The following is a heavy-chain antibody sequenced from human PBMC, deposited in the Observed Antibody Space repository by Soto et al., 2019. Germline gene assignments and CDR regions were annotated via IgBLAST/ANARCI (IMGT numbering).Heavy chain of an antibody. V-gene: IGHV1-18*04. J-gene: IGHJ3*02. CDR3: AREGAFDI. CDR1: GYTFTCYY. Sequence: ASVKVSCKASGYTFTCYYMHWVRQAPGQGLEWMGWISAYNGNTNYAQKFQGRVTMTTDTSTSTAYMELRSLRSDDTAVYYCAREGAFDIWGQGTMVTVSS. CDR2: ISAYNGNT.